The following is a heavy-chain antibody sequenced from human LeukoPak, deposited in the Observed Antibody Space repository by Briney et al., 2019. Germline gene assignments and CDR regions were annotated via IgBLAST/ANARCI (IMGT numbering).Heavy chain of an antibody. Sequence: GGSLRLSCAASGFTFSDYYMSWIRQAPGKGLEWVSYISSSSSYTNYADSVKGRFTISRDNAKNSLYLQMNSLRAEDTAVYYCARDLKAAAGPFDPWGQGTLDTVSS. CDR3: ARDLKAAAGPFDP. CDR2: ISSSSSYT. V-gene: IGHV3-11*05. D-gene: IGHD6-13*01. J-gene: IGHJ5*02. CDR1: GFTFSDYY.